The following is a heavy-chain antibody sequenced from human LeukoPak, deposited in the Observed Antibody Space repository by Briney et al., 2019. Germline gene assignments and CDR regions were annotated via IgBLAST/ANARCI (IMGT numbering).Heavy chain of an antibody. D-gene: IGHD3-10*01. V-gene: IGHV3-7*03. CDR3: AVISQ. CDR2: INQDGSEK. Sequence: PGGSLRLSCAASGITFSNYWMSWVRQAPGKGLEWVANINQDGSEKYYVDSVKGRFTISRDNAKNSLYLQMNSLRAEDTAVYYCAVISQWGQGILVTVSS. J-gene: IGHJ4*02. CDR1: GITFSNYW.